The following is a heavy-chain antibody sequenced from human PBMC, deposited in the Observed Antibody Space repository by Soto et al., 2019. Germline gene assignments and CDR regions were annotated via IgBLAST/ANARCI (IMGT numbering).Heavy chain of an antibody. CDR2: VYYSGST. D-gene: IGHD4-4*01. CDR1: GGSSNTTSYY. J-gene: IGHJ4*02. V-gene: IGHV4-61*03. CDR3: ARESRSDSRLDY. Sequence: PSETLSLTCTVSGGSSNTTSYYWGWIQQPPGKGLEWIGYVYYSGSTNYDPSLKSRAIISVDTSKNHFSLRLSSVTAAVTAVYYCARESRSDSRLDYWGQGTLVTVSS.